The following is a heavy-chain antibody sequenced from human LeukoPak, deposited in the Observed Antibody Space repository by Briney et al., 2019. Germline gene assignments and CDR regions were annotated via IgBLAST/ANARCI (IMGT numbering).Heavy chain of an antibody. D-gene: IGHD6-13*01. Sequence: SETLSLTCTVSGGSISSSSYYWGWIRQPPGKGLEWIGSIYYSGSTYYNPSLKSRVTISVDTSKNQFSPKLSSVTAADTAVYYCARESRQLVQGYFQHWGQGTLVTVSS. J-gene: IGHJ1*01. CDR3: ARESRQLVQGYFQH. CDR2: IYYSGST. V-gene: IGHV4-39*07. CDR1: GGSISSSSYY.